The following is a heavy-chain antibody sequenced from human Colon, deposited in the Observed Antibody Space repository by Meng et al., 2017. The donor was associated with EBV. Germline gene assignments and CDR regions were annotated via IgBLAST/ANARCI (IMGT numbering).Heavy chain of an antibody. D-gene: IGHD3-22*01. V-gene: IGHV4-34*02. CDR3: ARDPAQEDFDTSGYMYDS. J-gene: IGHJ5*01. CDR2: IHHSGST. CDR1: GGSFSGNF. Sequence: QVHLQQWGAGLLKPSETLSLTCAVFGGSFSGNFWTWIRQSPGEGLEWIGEIHHSGSTKYNPSLKNRVSISLDTSKEQFSLQLTSVTAADTAVYFCARDPAQEDFDTSGYMYDSWGPGTLVTVSS.